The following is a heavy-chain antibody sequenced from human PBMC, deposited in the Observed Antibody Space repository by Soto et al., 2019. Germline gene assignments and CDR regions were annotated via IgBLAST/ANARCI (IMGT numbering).Heavy chain of an antibody. J-gene: IGHJ3*02. CDR2: IIPIFGTA. CDR3: AREYGDGYNYGAFDI. V-gene: IGHV1-69*13. Sequence: SVKVSCKASGGTFSSYAISWVRQAPGQGLEWMGGIIPIFGTANYAQKFQGRVTITADESTSTAYMELSSLRSEDTAVYYCAREYGDGYNYGAFDIWGQGTMVTVSS. D-gene: IGHD5-12*01. CDR1: GGTFSSYA.